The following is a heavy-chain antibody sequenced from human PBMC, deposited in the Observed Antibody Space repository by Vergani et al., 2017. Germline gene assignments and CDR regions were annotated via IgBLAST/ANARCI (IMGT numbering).Heavy chain of an antibody. CDR1: GYTFTGSY. V-gene: IGHV1-2*02. CDR3: ARVASSTPHPITMVRGVMRY. D-gene: IGHD3-10*01. Sequence: QVQLVQSGAEVKKPGASVKVSCKASGYTFTGSYMHWVRQAPGQGLEWMGWINPNSGGTNYAQKFQGRVTMTRDTSLSTAYMELSRLRSDDTAVYYCARVASSTPHPITMVRGVMRYWGQGTLVTVSS. J-gene: IGHJ4*02. CDR2: INPNSGGT.